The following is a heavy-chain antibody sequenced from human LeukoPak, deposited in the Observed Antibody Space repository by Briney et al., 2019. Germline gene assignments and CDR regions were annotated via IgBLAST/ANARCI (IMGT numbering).Heavy chain of an antibody. J-gene: IGHJ4*02. Sequence: GGSLRLSCAASGFTFSSYEMNWVRQAPWKGLKWVSYISSSGSTIYYADSVKGRFTISRDNAKNSLYLQMNSLRAEDTAVYYCARYYYDSSGYYYFDYWGQGTLVTVSS. D-gene: IGHD3-22*01. CDR1: GFTFSSYE. CDR2: ISSSGSTI. V-gene: IGHV3-48*03. CDR3: ARYYYDSSGYYYFDY.